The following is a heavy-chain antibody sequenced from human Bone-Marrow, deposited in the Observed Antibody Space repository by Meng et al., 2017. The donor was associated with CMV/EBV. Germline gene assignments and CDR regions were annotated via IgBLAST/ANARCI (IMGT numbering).Heavy chain of an antibody. J-gene: IGHJ6*02. CDR1: GGSISSYY. V-gene: IGHV4-59*01. D-gene: IGHD3-3*01. CDR3: ARGDFWSGYYTNYYYYGMDV. Sequence: GSLRLSCTVSGGSISSYYWSWIRQPPGKGLEWIGYIYYSGSTNYNPSLKSRVTISVDTSKNQFSLKLSSVTAADTAVYYCARGDFWSGYYTNYYYYGMDVWGQGTTVNVPS. CDR2: IYYSGST.